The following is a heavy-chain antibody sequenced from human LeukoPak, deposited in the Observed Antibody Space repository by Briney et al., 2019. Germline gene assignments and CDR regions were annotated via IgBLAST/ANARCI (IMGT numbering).Heavy chain of an antibody. CDR1: GFXFSRYW. Sequence: PGGSLRLSCAASGFXFSRYWIHWVRQAPGKGLVWVSRIDSDGGSIRYADTVKGRFTISRDNAKNTLSLQMNSLRPEDTAVYYCARVGFGSGSPFDNWGQGTLVTVSS. D-gene: IGHD3-22*01. CDR2: IDSDGGSI. J-gene: IGHJ4*02. CDR3: ARVGFGSGSPFDN. V-gene: IGHV3-74*01.